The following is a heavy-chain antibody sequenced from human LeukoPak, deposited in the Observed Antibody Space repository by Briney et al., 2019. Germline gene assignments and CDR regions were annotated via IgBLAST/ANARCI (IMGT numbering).Heavy chain of an antibody. J-gene: IGHJ3*02. Sequence: SVKVSCKASGGTFSSYAISWVRQAPGQGLEWMGGILPIFGTANYAQKFQGRVTITADHSTSTAYMELSSLRSGDTAVYFCARDVGATVVFDIWGQGTFVTVSS. D-gene: IGHD1-26*01. CDR3: ARDVGATVVFDI. CDR1: GGTFSSYA. CDR2: ILPIFGTA. V-gene: IGHV1-69*13.